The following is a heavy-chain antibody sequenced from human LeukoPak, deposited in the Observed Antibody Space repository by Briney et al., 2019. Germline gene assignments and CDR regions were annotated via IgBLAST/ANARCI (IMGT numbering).Heavy chain of an antibody. V-gene: IGHV1-2*04. CDR2: NPNSGGT. Sequence: NPNSGGTNYAQKFQGWVTMTRDTSISTAYMELSRLRSDDTAVYYCARGDILTGYLTYYFDYWGQGTLVTVSS. J-gene: IGHJ4*02. D-gene: IGHD3-9*01. CDR3: ARGDILTGYLTYYFDY.